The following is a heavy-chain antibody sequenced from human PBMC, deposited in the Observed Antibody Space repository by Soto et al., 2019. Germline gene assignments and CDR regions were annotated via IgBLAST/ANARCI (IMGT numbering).Heavy chain of an antibody. CDR2: MSYDGSDK. V-gene: IGHV3-30*18. CDR1: GFTFSSFG. CDR3: AKEGAWELLGDYRDY. Sequence: QVQLVESGGGVVQPGRSLRLSCAASGFTFSSFGMHWVRQAPGKGLEWVSLMSYDGSDKRYADSVKGRFTISRDNSKNTLVLQMNSLRPEDTAVYYCAKEGAWELLGDYRDYWGQGTLVTVSS. D-gene: IGHD1-26*01. J-gene: IGHJ4*02.